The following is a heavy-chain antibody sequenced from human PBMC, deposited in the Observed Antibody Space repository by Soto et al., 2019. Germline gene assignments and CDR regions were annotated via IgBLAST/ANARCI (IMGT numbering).Heavy chain of an antibody. CDR2: INPNSGGT. CDR1: GYTFTGYY. Sequence: ASVKVSCKASGYTFTGYYMHWVRQAPGQGLEWMGWINPNSGGTNYAQKFQGWVTMTRDTSISTAYMELSRLRSDDTAVYYCARDFVRSALGPYYDFWSGLAFDYGGQGTLVTVSS. CDR3: ARDFVRSALGPYYDFWSGLAFDY. V-gene: IGHV1-2*04. J-gene: IGHJ4*02. D-gene: IGHD3-3*01.